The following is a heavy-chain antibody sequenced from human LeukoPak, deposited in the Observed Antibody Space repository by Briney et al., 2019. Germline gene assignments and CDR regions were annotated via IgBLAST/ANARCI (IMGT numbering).Heavy chain of an antibody. Sequence: SETLSLTCTVSGGSISSYYWSWIRQPPGKGLEWIGSIYYSGSTYYNPSLKSRVTISVDTSKDQFSLKLSSVTAADTAVYYCARDLRAMVYWGQGTLVTVSS. CDR2: IYYSGST. CDR1: GGSISSYY. J-gene: IGHJ4*02. D-gene: IGHD2-8*01. CDR3: ARDLRAMVY. V-gene: IGHV4-39*07.